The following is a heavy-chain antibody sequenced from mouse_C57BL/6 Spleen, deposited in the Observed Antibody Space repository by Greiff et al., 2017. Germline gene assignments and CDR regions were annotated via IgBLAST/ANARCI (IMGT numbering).Heavy chain of an antibody. J-gene: IGHJ3*01. CDR3: ARDRDGYSFAY. V-gene: IGHV3-1*01. Sequence: DVKLQESGPGMVKPSQSLSLTCTVTGYSITSGYDWHWIRHFPGNKLEWMGYISYSGSTNYNPSLKSRISITHDTSKNHFFLKLNSVTTEDTATYYCARDRDGYSFAYWGQGTLVTVSA. CDR1: GYSITSGYD. CDR2: ISYSGST. D-gene: IGHD2-3*01.